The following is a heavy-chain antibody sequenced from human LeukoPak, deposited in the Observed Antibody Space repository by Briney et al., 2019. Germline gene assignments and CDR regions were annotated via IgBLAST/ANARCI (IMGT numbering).Heavy chain of an antibody. CDR1: GFTFSSYW. V-gene: IGHV3-7*01. J-gene: IGHJ4*02. CDR3: ATFSPDPSITYYYDSSGHIFDY. D-gene: IGHD3-22*01. Sequence: TGGSLRLSCAASGFTFSSYWMSWVRQAPGKGLEWVANIKQDGSEKYYVDSVKGRFTISRDNAKNSLYLQMNSLRAEDTAVYYCATFSPDPSITYYYDSSGHIFDYWGQGTLVTVSS. CDR2: IKQDGSEK.